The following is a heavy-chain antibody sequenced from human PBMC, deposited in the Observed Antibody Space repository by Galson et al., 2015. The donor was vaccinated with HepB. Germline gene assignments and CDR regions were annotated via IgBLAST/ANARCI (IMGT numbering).Heavy chain of an antibody. CDR1: GFSFNDYN. V-gene: IGHV3-48*02. D-gene: IGHD4-17*01. Sequence: SLRLSCAASGFSFNDYNMNWVRQAPGKGLEWISYINSRSRPIYYADSVKGRFTISRDNAKNSVFLQMNSLRDEDTAVYYCATVSPYGDYVHDAFDIWGQGTMVTVSS. CDR2: INSRSRPI. J-gene: IGHJ3*02. CDR3: ATVSPYGDYVHDAFDI.